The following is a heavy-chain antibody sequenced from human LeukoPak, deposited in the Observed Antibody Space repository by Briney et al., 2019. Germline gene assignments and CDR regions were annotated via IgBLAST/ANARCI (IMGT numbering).Heavy chain of an antibody. D-gene: IGHD3-22*01. CDR1: GYTFTSYD. V-gene: IGHV1-2*06. J-gene: IGHJ3*02. CDR3: ARDPLYYYGSSGGAFDI. Sequence: ASVKVSCKASGYTFTSYDINWVRQATGQGLEWMGRINPNSGDTNYAQKFQGRVTMTRDTSISTAYMELSRLRSDDTAVYYCARDPLYYYGSSGGAFDIWGQGTMVTVSS. CDR2: INPNSGDT.